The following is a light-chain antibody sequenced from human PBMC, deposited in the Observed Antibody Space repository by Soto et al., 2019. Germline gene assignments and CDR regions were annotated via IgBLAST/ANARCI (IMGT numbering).Light chain of an antibody. V-gene: IGKV1-39*01. Sequence: DIQMTQSPASLSASVEDRVIITCRASQRISTYLNWYQQKPGKAPNLLIYAASTLHSGVPSRFSGSGSGTGFTLTISSLQPEDFATYYCQQSYTTPYTFGRGTKVDIK. CDR2: AAS. CDR3: QQSYTTPYT. J-gene: IGKJ2*01. CDR1: QRISTY.